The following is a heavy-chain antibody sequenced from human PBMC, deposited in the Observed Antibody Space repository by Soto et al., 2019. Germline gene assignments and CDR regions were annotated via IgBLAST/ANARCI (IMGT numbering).Heavy chain of an antibody. CDR2: IYYSGST. CDR3: ARHTPAISISDH. J-gene: IGHJ4*02. D-gene: IGHD2-15*01. Sequence: QLQLQESGPGLVKPSETLSLTCTVSGGSISSSSYYWGWIRQPPGKGLEWIGSIYYSGSTYYNPSLKSRFTISVDTSKTPFSRKLSSVTAADTAVYYCARHTPAISISDHWGQGTLVTVSS. CDR1: GGSISSSSYY. V-gene: IGHV4-39*01.